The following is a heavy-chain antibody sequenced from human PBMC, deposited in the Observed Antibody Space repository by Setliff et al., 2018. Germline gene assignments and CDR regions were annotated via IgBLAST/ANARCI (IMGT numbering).Heavy chain of an antibody. CDR1: GYSISSGYY. V-gene: IGHV4-38-2*01. CDR2: IYHSGST. J-gene: IGHJ6*02. D-gene: IGHD3-3*01. Sequence: PSETLSLTCAVSGYSISSGYYWGWIRQSPGKGLEWIGSIYHSGSTYYNPSLKSRVTISVDTSKNQFSLKLSSVTAADTAVYYCARAFTYYNFWSGYGYGMDVWGQGTTVTVSS. CDR3: ARAFTYYNFWSGYGYGMDV.